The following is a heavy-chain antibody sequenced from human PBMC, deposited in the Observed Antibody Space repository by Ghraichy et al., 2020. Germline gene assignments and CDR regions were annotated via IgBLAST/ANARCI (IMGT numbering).Heavy chain of an antibody. CDR2: ISRSSSYK. Sequence: GGSLRLSCIASGFNFRSYTMSWVRQSPGKGLEWVSSISRSSSYKFLSGSVRGRFTVSRDNAKNSLFLQMNSLRAEDTAVYYCARDTGPGTDHYYFDYWGQGNLGNVST. CDR3: ARDTGPGTDHYYFDY. J-gene: IGHJ4*02. CDR1: GFNFRSYT. D-gene: IGHD1-7*01. V-gene: IGHV3-21*01.